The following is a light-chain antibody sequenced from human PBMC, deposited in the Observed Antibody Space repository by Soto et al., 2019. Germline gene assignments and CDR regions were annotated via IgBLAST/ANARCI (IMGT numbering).Light chain of an antibody. J-gene: IGKJ1*01. V-gene: IGKV1-5*01. CDR3: QQYSSYWT. CDR1: QSISSW. Sequence: DIQMTQSPSTLSASVGDRVTITCRASQSISSWLAWYRQKPGKAPKLLIYDASSLESGVPSRFSGSGSGTEFTLTISSLQPDDFATYYCQQYSSYWTFGQGT. CDR2: DAS.